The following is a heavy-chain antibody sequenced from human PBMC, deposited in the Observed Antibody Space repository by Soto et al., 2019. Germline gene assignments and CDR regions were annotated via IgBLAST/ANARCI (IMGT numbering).Heavy chain of an antibody. V-gene: IGHV1-8*01. J-gene: IGHJ4*02. CDR2: MNPNSGNT. D-gene: IGHD3-16*01. CDR3: ARGLSMMKQSVSGY. CDR1: GYTFTSYD. Sequence: QVQLVQSGAEVKKPGASVKVSCKASGYTFTSYDINWVRQATGHGLEWMGWMNPNSGNTGYAQKFQGRVTMTRNTSISTAYMELSSLRSEDTAVYYCARGLSMMKQSVSGYWGQGTLVTVSS.